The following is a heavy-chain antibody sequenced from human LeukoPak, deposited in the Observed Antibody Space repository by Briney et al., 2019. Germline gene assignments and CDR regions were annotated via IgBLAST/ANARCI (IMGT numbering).Heavy chain of an antibody. V-gene: IGHV1-69*05. CDR1: GGTSSRYA. CDR2: IIPIFGTA. J-gene: IGHJ5*02. Sequence: SVKVSCKASGGTSSRYAISWVRQAPGQGLEWMGGIIPIFGTANYAQKFQGRVTITTDESTSTAYMELSSLRSEDTAVYYCARGVLYHEGSKKRNWFDPWGQGTLVTVSS. CDR3: ARGVLYHEGSKKRNWFDP. D-gene: IGHD3-3*01.